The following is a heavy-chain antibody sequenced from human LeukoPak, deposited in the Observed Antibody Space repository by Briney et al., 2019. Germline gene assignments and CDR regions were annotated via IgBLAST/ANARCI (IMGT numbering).Heavy chain of an antibody. CDR2: IYYSGST. J-gene: IGHJ4*02. V-gene: IGHV4-59*01. CDR1: GGSISSYY. CDR3: ARAMRGSSWYGGCMDH. D-gene: IGHD6-13*01. Sequence: SETLSLTCTVSGGSISSYYWSWIRQPPGKGLEWIGYIYYSGSTNYNPSLKSRVTISVDTSKNQFSLKLSSVTAADTAMYYCARAMRGSSWYGGCMDHWGQGTLVTVSS.